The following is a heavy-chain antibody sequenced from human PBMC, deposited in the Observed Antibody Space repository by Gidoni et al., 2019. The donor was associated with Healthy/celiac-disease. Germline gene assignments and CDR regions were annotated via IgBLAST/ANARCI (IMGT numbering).Heavy chain of an antibody. CDR2: INHSGST. V-gene: IGHV4-34*01. CDR3: ARGSHSYSSSSQAHAFDI. D-gene: IGHD6-6*01. CDR1: DRSFSAYY. Sequence: QVQLQQWGAGLLKPSETLSLTCAVYDRSFSAYYWSWIRQPPGKGLEWIGEINHSGSTNYNPSLKSLVTISVDTSKNQFSLKLSSVTAADTAVYYCARGSHSYSSSSQAHAFDIWGQGTMDTVSS. J-gene: IGHJ3*02.